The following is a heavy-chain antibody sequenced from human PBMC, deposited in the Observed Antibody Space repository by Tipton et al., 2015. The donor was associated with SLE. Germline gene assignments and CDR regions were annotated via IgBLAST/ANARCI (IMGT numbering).Heavy chain of an antibody. V-gene: IGHV3-48*01. CDR1: GFTLSSYS. CDR2: ISSGNDTI. J-gene: IGHJ4*02. Sequence: SLRLSCAASGFTLSSYSMNWVRQAPGKGLEWVSYISSGNDTIYYTDSVKGRFTISRDNAKNSLYLQMNSLRAEDTAVYYCARDKSEVVAATAFDYWGQGTLVTVSS. D-gene: IGHD2-15*01. CDR3: ARDKSEVVAATAFDY.